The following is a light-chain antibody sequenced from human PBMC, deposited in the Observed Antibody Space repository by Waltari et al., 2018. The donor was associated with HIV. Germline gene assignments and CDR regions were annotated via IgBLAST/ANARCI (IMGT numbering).Light chain of an antibody. CDR3: QQYNNWPPWT. CDR1: QSVSSA. CDR2: GAS. V-gene: IGKV3-15*01. J-gene: IGKJ1*01. Sequence: EIVMTQSPATLSVSPGERATLSCRASQSVSSALAWYQQKPGQAPRLLIYGASTRATGIPARFSGSRSGTEFTLTISSLQSEDSAVYYCQQYNNWPPWTFGQGTKVEIK.